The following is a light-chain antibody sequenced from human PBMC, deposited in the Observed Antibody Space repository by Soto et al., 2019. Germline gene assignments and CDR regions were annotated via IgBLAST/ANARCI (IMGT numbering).Light chain of an antibody. CDR3: SSYTSSSTLYV. J-gene: IGLJ1*01. CDR1: SSDVGGYNY. Sequence: QSVLTQPASVSGSPGQSSTISCTGTSSDVGGYNYVSWYQQHPGKAPKLMIYEVSNRPSGVSNRFSGSKSGNTASLTISGLQAEDKADYYCSSYTSSSTLYVFGTGTKVTVL. V-gene: IGLV2-14*01. CDR2: EVS.